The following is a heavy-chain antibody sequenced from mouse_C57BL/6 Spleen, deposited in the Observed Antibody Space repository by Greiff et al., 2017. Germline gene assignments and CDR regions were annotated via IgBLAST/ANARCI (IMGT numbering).Heavy chain of an antibody. CDR2: IDPSDSYT. D-gene: IGHD2-1*01. CDR3: ARSLYYGNYSYYFDY. V-gene: IGHV1-69*01. CDR1: GYTFTSYW. J-gene: IGHJ2*01. Sequence: QVQLQQSGAELVMPGASVKLSCKASGYTFTSYWMHWVKQRPGQGLEWIGEIDPSDSYTNYNQKFKGKSTLTVDKSSSTAYMQLSSLTSEDSAVYYCARSLYYGNYSYYFDYWGQGTTLTVSS.